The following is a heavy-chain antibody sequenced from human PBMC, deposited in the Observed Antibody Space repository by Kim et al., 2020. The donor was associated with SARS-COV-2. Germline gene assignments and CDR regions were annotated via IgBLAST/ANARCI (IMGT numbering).Heavy chain of an antibody. CDR3: VRLSAYEYSDH. CDR1: GFSYSTYA. D-gene: IGHD5-12*01. Sequence: GGSLRLSCAASGFSYSTYAMHWVRQAPGKGLEWVTHISSDGSEKYYGEAVKGRFTVSRDDSKNTLYLLMDSLKTEDTAVYYCVRLSAYEYSDHWGQGTLVTVSS. J-gene: IGHJ4*02. CDR2: ISSDGSEK. V-gene: IGHV3-30-3*01.